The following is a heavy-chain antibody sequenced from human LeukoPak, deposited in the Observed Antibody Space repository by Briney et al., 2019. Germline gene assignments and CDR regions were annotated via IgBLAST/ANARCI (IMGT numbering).Heavy chain of an antibody. CDR2: IYYSGST. D-gene: IGHD2-2*01. V-gene: IGHV4-39*01. Sequence: SETLSLTCTVSGGSISDSSYYWAWIRQPPGRGLEWIGSIYYSGSTHYNTSLKSRLTMSVDTSKHQSSLNLSSVTAADTAVYYCARPAAAAYYWYFDLWGRGTLVTVSS. CDR3: ARPAAAAYYWYFDL. J-gene: IGHJ2*01. CDR1: GGSISDSSYY.